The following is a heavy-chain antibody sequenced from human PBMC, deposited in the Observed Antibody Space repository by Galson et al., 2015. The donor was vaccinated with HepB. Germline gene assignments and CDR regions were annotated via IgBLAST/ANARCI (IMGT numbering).Heavy chain of an antibody. D-gene: IGHD3-22*01. CDR3: ARAPHYYDSEDPDY. Sequence: SLRLSCAASGFTFSSYSMNWVRQAPGKGLEWVSSISSSSSYIYYADSVKGRFTISRDNAKNSLYLQMNSLRAEDTAVYYCARAPHYYDSEDPDYWGQGTLVTVSS. J-gene: IGHJ4*02. CDR1: GFTFSSYS. CDR2: ISSSSSYI. V-gene: IGHV3-21*01.